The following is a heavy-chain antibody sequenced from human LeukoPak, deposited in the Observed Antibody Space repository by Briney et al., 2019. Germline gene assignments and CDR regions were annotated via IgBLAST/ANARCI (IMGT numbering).Heavy chain of an antibody. Sequence: SETLSLTCAVSGYSISSSNWWGWIRQPPGKGLEWIGYIYYSGSTNYNPSLKSRVTMSVDTSKNQFSLKLSSVTALDTAVYYCARTATEIDYYYYMDVWGKGTTVTVSS. J-gene: IGHJ6*03. D-gene: IGHD4-17*01. CDR3: ARTATEIDYYYYMDV. CDR1: GYSISSSNW. CDR2: IYYSGST. V-gene: IGHV4-28*06.